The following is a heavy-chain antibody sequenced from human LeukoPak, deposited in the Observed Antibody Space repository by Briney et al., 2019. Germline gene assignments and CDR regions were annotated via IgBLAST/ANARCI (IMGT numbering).Heavy chain of an antibody. V-gene: IGHV4-4*07. CDR2: IYTSGST. D-gene: IGHD3-10*01. CDR1: GGSISSYY. CDR3: AKDEYYYGSGSYYTFDY. J-gene: IGHJ4*02. Sequence: SETLSLTCTVSGGSISSYYWSWIRQPAGKGLEWIGRIYTSGSTNYNPSLKSRVTMSVDTSKNQFSLKLSSVTAADTAVYYCAKDEYYYGSGSYYTFDYWGQGTLVTVSS.